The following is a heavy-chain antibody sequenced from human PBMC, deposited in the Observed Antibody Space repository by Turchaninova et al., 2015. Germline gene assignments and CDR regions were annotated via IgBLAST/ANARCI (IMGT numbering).Heavy chain of an antibody. J-gene: IGHJ4*02. CDR2: YDSEDGET. V-gene: IGHV1-24*01. D-gene: IGHD3-9*01. CDR3: TTDDDDFKTGYSY. Sequence: QVQLVQSGAGGKTPGAAGKVSWPVSGYSLLALAMHCVRQVPGKGPEWMGGYDSEDGETIYAQKVQGRVTMTEDTSTDTAYLDLTNLRSEDTAVYYCTTDDDDFKTGYSYWGQGTLVTVSS. CDR1: GYSLLALA.